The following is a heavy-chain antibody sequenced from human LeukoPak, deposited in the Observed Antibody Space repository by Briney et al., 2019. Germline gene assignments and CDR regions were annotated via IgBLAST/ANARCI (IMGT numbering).Heavy chain of an antibody. CDR1: GFTFSNYA. CDR2: ISANGGGT. CDR3: AKGSSPFDY. Sequence: GGSLRLSCAASGFTFSNYAMSWVRQAPGKGLEWVSAISANGGGTYYADSVKGRFTISRDNSKNTLYLQMNSLRAEDTAVYYCAKGSSPFDYWGQGTLVTVSS. J-gene: IGHJ4*02. V-gene: IGHV3-23*01. D-gene: IGHD6-13*01.